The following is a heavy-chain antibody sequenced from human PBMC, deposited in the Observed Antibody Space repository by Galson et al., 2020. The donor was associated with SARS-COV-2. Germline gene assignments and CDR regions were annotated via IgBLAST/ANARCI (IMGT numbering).Heavy chain of an antibody. CDR2: LFYSGAT. CDR3: ARVKDYYDSGVDAFDI. V-gene: IGHV4-39*07. CDR1: NGSITSSNYF. J-gene: IGHJ3*02. D-gene: IGHD3-22*01. Sequence: ASETLSLTCTVSNGSITSSNYFWAWIRQPPGKGVEWIGNLFYSGATSYKPSLKSRVTISMDTSKNQFSLKLSSVTVADTAVYYCARVKDYYDSGVDAFDIWGQGAMVTVSS.